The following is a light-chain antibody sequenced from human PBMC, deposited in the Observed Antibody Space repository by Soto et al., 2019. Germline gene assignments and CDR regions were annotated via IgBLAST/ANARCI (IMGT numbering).Light chain of an antibody. V-gene: IGLV2-11*01. J-gene: IGLJ1*01. Sequence: QSVLTQPRSVSGSPGQSVTISCTGTSSDVGGYNYVSWYQQHPGKAPKLMIYDVSKRPSGVPDRFSGSKSGNTASLTISGLQAEDEADYYCCSYAGSYTYVFGTCTNVPVL. CDR2: DVS. CDR3: CSYAGSYTYV. CDR1: SSDVGGYNY.